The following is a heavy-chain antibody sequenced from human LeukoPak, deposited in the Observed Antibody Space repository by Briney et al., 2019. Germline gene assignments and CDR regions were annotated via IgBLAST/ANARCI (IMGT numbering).Heavy chain of an antibody. Sequence: GGSLRLSCAASGFTFSSYAMSWARQAPGKGLEWVSYISISGSTKYYADSVKGRFTISRDNAKNSLYLQMNSLRAEDTAVYYCAREVGCSSTWYFSYLDYWGQGTPVTVSS. J-gene: IGHJ4*02. CDR3: AREVGCSSTWYFSYLDY. D-gene: IGHD6-13*01. V-gene: IGHV3-48*03. CDR1: GFTFSSYA. CDR2: ISISGSTK.